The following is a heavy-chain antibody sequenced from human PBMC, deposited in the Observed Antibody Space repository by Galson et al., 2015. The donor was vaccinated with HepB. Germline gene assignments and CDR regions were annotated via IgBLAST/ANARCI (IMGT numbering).Heavy chain of an antibody. CDR3: AKVGYGEAGYFDY. Sequence: SLRLSCAASGFTFSSYGMHWVRQAPGKGLEWVAVISYDGSNKYYADSVKGRFTISRDNSKNTLYLQMNSLRAEDTAVYYCAKVGYGEAGYFDYWGQGTLVTVSS. J-gene: IGHJ4*02. D-gene: IGHD4-17*01. CDR2: ISYDGSNK. V-gene: IGHV3-30*18. CDR1: GFTFSSYG.